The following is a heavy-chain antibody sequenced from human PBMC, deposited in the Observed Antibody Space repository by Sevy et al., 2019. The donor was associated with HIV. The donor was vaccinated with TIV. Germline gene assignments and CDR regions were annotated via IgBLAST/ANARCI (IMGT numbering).Heavy chain of an antibody. Sequence: SETLSLTCAVHDGSFSGYYWNWIRQLPGKGLEWIGEINESGITYYNPSLKSRVTISVDTSKKQFSLKLNSVTAAVTAVYFCARSPPVVVVPGAPSWFDPWGQGTLVTVSS. CDR3: ARSPPVVVVPGAPSWFDP. J-gene: IGHJ5*02. D-gene: IGHD2-2*01. CDR1: DGSFSGYY. V-gene: IGHV4-34*01. CDR2: INESGIT.